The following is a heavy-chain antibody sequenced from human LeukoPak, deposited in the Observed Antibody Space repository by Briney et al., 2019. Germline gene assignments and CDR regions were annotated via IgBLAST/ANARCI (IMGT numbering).Heavy chain of an antibody. J-gene: IGHJ6*02. Sequence: SETLSLTCTVSGGSISSGDYYWSWIRQPPGKGLEWIGYNYYSGSTYYNPSLKSRVTISVDTSKNQFSLKLSSVTAADTAVYYCARVHLGNMDVWGQGTTVTVSS. V-gene: IGHV4-30-4*01. CDR3: ARVHLGNMDV. CDR2: NYYSGST. CDR1: GGSISSGDYY. D-gene: IGHD3-16*01.